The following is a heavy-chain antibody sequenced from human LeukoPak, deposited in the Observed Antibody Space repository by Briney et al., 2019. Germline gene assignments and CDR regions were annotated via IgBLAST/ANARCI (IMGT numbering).Heavy chain of an antibody. D-gene: IGHD2-15*01. CDR3: AIEVHSGYYGMDV. Sequence: GGSLRLSCAASGFTFSSYAMSWVRQAPGKGLEWVSAISGSGGSAYYADSVKGRFTISRDNAKNSLYLQMNSLRVEDTAVYYCAIEVHSGYYGMDVWGQGTTVTVSS. CDR1: GFTFSSYA. CDR2: ISGSGGSA. V-gene: IGHV3-23*01. J-gene: IGHJ6*02.